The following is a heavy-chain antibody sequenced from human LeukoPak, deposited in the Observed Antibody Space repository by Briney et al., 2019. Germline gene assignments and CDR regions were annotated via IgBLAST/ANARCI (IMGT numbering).Heavy chain of an antibody. D-gene: IGHD2-21*01. CDR2: MLYDENNK. V-gene: IGHV3-33*01. CDR1: GFIFSSYN. CDR3: ARDQVRGLDY. J-gene: IGHJ4*02. Sequence: PGRSLRLSCAASGFIFSSYNMQWVRQAPGKGLQWVALMLYDENNKYYGDSVKGRFTISRDNSKNTLYLQMNSLRAEDTAVYYCARDQVRGLDYWGQGTLVTVSS.